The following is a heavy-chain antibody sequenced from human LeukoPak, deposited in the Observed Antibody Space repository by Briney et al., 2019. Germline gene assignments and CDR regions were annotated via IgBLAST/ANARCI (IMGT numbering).Heavy chain of an antibody. D-gene: IGHD3-10*01. Sequence: SETLSLTCTVSGGSISSSSYYWSWIRQPPGKGLEWIGYIYYSGSTNYNPSPKSRVTISVDTSKNQFSLKLSSVTAADTAVYYCARTSYGSARGKFDYWGQGTLVTVSS. J-gene: IGHJ4*02. CDR1: GGSISSSSYY. CDR3: ARTSYGSARGKFDY. CDR2: IYYSGST. V-gene: IGHV4-61*05.